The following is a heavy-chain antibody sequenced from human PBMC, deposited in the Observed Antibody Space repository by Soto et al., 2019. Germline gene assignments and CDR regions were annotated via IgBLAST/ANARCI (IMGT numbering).Heavy chain of an antibody. D-gene: IGHD1-1*01. CDR1: GYTFTSYY. V-gene: IGHV1-46*01. J-gene: IGHJ5*02. CDR3: ARQLQGRYNWFDP. CDR2: INPSGDST. Sequence: GASVKVSCKASGYTFTSYYMHWVRQAPGQGLEWMGIINPSGDSTNYAQKFQGRVTMTRDTSTSTVYMELSRLRSEDTAVYYCARQLQGRYNWFDPWGQVTLVTVAX.